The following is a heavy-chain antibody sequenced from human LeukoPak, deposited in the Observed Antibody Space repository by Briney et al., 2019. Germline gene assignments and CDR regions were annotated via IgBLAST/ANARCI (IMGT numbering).Heavy chain of an antibody. CDR3: ARTTYVYVRGSYEAHDY. J-gene: IGHJ4*02. CDR2: IDWDDDK. Sequence: SGPPLVNPTRPLTLICSFSGFSLRTSRRCVSWIRQATEKALEWLALIDWDDDKYYITSLKTRLTISKDTSKNQVVLTMTNMDPVDTATYYCARTTYVYVRGSYEAHDYWGEGTLVTVSS. V-gene: IGHV2-70*01. D-gene: IGHD3-16*01. CDR1: GFSLRTSRRC.